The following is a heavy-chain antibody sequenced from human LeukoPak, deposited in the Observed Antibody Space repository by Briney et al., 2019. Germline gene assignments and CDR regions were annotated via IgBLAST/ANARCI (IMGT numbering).Heavy chain of an antibody. CDR1: GGSFSGYY. CDR2: INHSGST. CDR3: ASRLPKGLYCSRTSCYGWFDP. J-gene: IGHJ5*02. V-gene: IGHV4-34*01. D-gene: IGHD2-2*01. Sequence: SETLSLTCAVYGGSFSGYYWSWIRQPPGKGLEWIGEINHSGSTNYNPSLKSRVTISVDTSKNQFSLKLSSVTAADTAVYYCASRLPKGLYCSRTSCYGWFDPWGQGTLVTVSS.